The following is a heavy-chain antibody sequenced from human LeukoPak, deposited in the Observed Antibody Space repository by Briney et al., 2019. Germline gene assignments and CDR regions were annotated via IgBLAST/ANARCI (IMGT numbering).Heavy chain of an antibody. CDR3: AKAPTTVTPSNFDY. CDR2: ISGSGGTK. CDR1: GFTFSSYA. D-gene: IGHD4-17*01. V-gene: IGHV3-23*01. J-gene: IGHJ4*02. Sequence: PGGSLRLSCAASGFTFSSYAMSWVRQAPGKGLEWVSGISGSGGTKYYADSVKGRFTISRDNSKNTLYLQMNSLRPEDTAVYYCAKAPTTVTPSNFDYWGQGTLVTVSS.